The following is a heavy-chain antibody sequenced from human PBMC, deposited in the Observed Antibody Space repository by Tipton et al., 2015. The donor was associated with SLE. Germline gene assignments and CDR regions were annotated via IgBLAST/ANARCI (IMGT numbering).Heavy chain of an antibody. D-gene: IGHD3-16*02. V-gene: IGHV1-2*02. J-gene: IGHJ4*02. CDR2: INPIRGGT. Sequence: QVQLVQSGAEVKKPGASVKVSCKASGYTFTGYYIHWLRQAPGQGPEWMGWINPIRGGTNYAQKFQGRVTMTRDTSINTAYMEMSRLRSDDTAVYYCARQGYLRELSGRFEFWGQGTLVTVSS. CDR1: GYTFTGYY. CDR3: ARQGYLRELSGRFEF.